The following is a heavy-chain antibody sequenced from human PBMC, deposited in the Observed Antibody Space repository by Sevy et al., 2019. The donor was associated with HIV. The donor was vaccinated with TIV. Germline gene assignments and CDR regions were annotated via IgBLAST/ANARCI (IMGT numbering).Heavy chain of an antibody. D-gene: IGHD2-8*01. Sequence: GESLKISCKGSGYDFTTRWIGWARQMPGKGLEWMGIIYPGDSDTRNSPSFQGQVTISADKSISTAYLQWSSLKTSDTAMYYYARRGRTGVEDGFDIWGQGTMVTVSS. J-gene: IGHJ3*02. CDR3: ARRGRTGVEDGFDI. CDR2: IYPGDSDT. V-gene: IGHV5-51*01. CDR1: GYDFTTRW.